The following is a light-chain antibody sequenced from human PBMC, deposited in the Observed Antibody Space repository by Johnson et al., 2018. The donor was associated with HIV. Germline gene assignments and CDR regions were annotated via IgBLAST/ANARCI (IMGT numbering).Light chain of an antibody. CDR2: EDY. J-gene: IGLJ1*01. Sequence: QSVLTQPPSVSAAPGQRVNISCSGHSSNIENYFVSWYQQLPGAAPRLLIYEDYNRPSGIPDRFSGSKSGASATLGITGLQTGDEADYYCGVWDASLSPHYVLGTGTTITV. CDR3: GVWDASLSPHYV. CDR1: SSNIENYF. V-gene: IGLV1-51*02.